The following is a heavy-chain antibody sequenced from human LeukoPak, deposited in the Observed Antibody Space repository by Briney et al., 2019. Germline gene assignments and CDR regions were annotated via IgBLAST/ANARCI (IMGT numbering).Heavy chain of an antibody. CDR2: IYYSGST. D-gene: IGHD4-11*01. CDR3: ARGEYSNYEDAFDI. CDR1: GGSISSYY. V-gene: IGHV4-59*01. J-gene: IGHJ3*02. Sequence: PSETLSLTCTVSGGSISSYYWSWIRQPPGKGLEWIGYIYYSGSTNYNPSLKSRVTISVDTSKNQFSLKLSSVTAADTAVYYCARGEYSNYEDAFDIWGQGTMVTVSS.